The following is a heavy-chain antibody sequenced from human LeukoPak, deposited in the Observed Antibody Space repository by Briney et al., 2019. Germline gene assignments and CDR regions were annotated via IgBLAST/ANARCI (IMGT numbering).Heavy chain of an antibody. V-gene: IGHV3-53*04. CDR2: IYSGGST. CDR1: GFTVSSNY. Sequence: GGSLRLSCAASGFTVSSNYMSWVRQAPGKGLEWVSVIYSGGSTHYADSVKGRFTISRHNCKSTLYLRVNSLRVEDTAVYYCAKDAKLLYSYFDYWGQGTLVTVSS. D-gene: IGHD3-16*01. CDR3: AKDAKLLYSYFDY. J-gene: IGHJ4*02.